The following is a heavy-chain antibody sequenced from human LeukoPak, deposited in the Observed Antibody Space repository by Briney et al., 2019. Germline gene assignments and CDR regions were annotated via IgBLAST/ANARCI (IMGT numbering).Heavy chain of an antibody. Sequence: GGSLRLSCAASGFTFSSYTMNWVRQAPGKGLEWVSSISSTTTYIYYADSVKGRFTISRDNSKNTLYLQMNSLRAEDTAVYYCARGVGAAAGPDYWGQGTLVTVSS. CDR1: GFTFSSYT. CDR2: ISSTTTYI. J-gene: IGHJ4*02. D-gene: IGHD6-13*01. V-gene: IGHV3-21*01. CDR3: ARGVGAAAGPDY.